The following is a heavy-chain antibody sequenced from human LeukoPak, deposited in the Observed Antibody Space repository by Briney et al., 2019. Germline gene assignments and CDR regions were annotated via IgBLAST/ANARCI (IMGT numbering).Heavy chain of an antibody. J-gene: IGHJ4*02. Sequence: SETLSLTCTVSGVSISSHYWSWIRQPPGKELKWIGYIYYSGSTNYNPSLKSRVTISVDTSKNQFSLKLSSVTAADTAVYYCARGDDYGSGSYYYFDHWGQGTLVTVSS. CDR3: ARGDDYGSGSYYYFDH. CDR2: IYYSGST. V-gene: IGHV4-59*11. D-gene: IGHD3-10*01. CDR1: GVSISSHY.